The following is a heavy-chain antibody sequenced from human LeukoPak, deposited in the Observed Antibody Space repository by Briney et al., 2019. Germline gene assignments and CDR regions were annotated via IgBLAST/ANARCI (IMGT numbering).Heavy chain of an antibody. CDR2: INQDGSDK. CDR1: GFTFSSYW. V-gene: IGHV3-7*02. Sequence: GGSLRLSCAASGFTFSSYWMNWVRQAPGKGLEWEANINQDGSDKYYVDSVKGRFTISRDNAKNSLYLQMNSLRAEDTAVYYCAELGITMIGGVWGKGTTVTISS. J-gene: IGHJ6*04. CDR3: AELGITMIGGV. D-gene: IGHD3-10*02.